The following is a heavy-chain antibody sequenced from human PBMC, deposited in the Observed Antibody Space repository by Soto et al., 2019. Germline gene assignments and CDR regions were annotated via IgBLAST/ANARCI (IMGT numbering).Heavy chain of an antibody. Sequence: QVQLQESGPGLVKPSETLSLNCTVSGGPISSYYWSWIRQSPGKGLEWIGYIYYSGSTNYNPSLRSRVTISVDTSKTQFSLELSSVTAADTAVYYCARGSSGWPPLLDYWGQGSLVTVSS. CDR1: GGPISSYY. V-gene: IGHV4-59*01. D-gene: IGHD6-19*01. CDR2: IYYSGST. CDR3: ARGSSGWPPLLDY. J-gene: IGHJ4*02.